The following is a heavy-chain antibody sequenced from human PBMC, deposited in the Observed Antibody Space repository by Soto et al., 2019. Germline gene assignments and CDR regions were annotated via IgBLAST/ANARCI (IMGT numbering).Heavy chain of an antibody. CDR1: GFTFSSYG. CDR3: ARVGGSLAAAGPRGWFDP. J-gene: IGHJ5*02. D-gene: IGHD6-13*01. V-gene: IGHV3-33*01. CDR2: IWYDGSNK. Sequence: GGSLRLSCAASGFTFSSYGMHWVRQAPGKGLEWVAVIWYDGSNKYYADSVKGRFTISRDNSKNTLYLQMNSLRAEDTAVYYCARVGGSLAAAGPRGWFDPWGQGTLVTVSS.